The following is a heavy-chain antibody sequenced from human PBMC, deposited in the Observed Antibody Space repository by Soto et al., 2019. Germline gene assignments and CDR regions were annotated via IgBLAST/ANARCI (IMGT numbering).Heavy chain of an antibody. CDR2: INAGNGNT. J-gene: IGHJ6*02. V-gene: IGHV1-3*01. CDR3: AREDYDILTGYSVYYYYYGMDV. Sequence: GASVKVSCKASGYTFTSYAMHWVRQAPGQRLEWMGWINAGNGNTKYSQKFQGRVTITRDTSASTAYMELSSLRSEDTAVYYCAREDYDILTGYSVYYYYYGMDVWGQGTTVTVS. CDR1: GYTFTSYA. D-gene: IGHD3-9*01.